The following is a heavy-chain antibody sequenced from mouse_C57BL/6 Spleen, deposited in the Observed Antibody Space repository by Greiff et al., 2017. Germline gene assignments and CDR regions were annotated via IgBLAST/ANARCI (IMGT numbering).Heavy chain of an antibody. CDR2: INYDGSST. J-gene: IGHJ1*03. V-gene: IGHV5-16*01. CDR3: ARGGGYYGYFDV. Sequence: EVKVVESEGGLVQPGSSMKLSCTASGFTFSDYYMAWVRQVPEKGLEWVANINYDGSSTYYLDSLKSRFIISRDNAKNILYLQMSSLKSEDTATYYCARGGGYYGYFDVLGTGTTVTVSS. D-gene: IGHD1-1*02. CDR1: GFTFSDYY.